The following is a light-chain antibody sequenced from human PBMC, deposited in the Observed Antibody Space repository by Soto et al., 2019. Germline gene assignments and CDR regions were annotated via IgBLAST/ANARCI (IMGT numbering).Light chain of an antibody. J-gene: IGKJ5*01. V-gene: IGKV3-11*01. CDR3: QQSTKWPPSNT. Sequence: EIVLTQSPGARSLSPGEGATLSCRASQSVCSYLAWYQQKPGQAPRLLIYTASNRAAGVPARFSGSGSGTDFNLTVSSLEPEDFAVYYCQQSTKWPPSNTFGQGTRLEIK. CDR2: TAS. CDR1: QSVCSY.